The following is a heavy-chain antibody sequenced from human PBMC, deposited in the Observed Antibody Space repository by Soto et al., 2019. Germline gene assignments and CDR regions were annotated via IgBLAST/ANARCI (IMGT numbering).Heavy chain of an antibody. CDR1: GLTFSSYA. J-gene: IGHJ6*03. V-gene: IGHV3-23*01. CDR3: ASSGSNYYVDHYMDV. CDR2: ISGSGDST. Sequence: GGSLSLSCAASGLTFSSYAMSWVRQAPGKGLEWVSAISGSGDSTYYADSVKGRFTLSRDNSKNTLFLQMRSLRAEDPAVYYCASSGSNYYVDHYMDVWGKGTTVTVSS.